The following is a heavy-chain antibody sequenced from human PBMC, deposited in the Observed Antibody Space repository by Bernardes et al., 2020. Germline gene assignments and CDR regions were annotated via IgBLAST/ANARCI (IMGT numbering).Heavy chain of an antibody. Sequence: GGSLRLSCAASGFTFSSYAMSWVRQAPGKGLEWVSAISGSGGSTYYADSVKGRFTISRDNSKNTLYLQMNSLRAEDTAVYYCAKDMVQGVIEFGFDYWGQGTLVTVSS. CDR1: GFTFSSYA. J-gene: IGHJ4*02. D-gene: IGHD3-10*01. V-gene: IGHV3-23*01. CDR2: ISGSGGST. CDR3: AKDMVQGVIEFGFDY.